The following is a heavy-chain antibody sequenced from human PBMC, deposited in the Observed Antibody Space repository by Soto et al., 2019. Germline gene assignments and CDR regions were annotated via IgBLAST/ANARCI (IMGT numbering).Heavy chain of an antibody. CDR2: INPSGGST. CDR1: GHTFTNYY. CDR3: ATDGVAGTYYFDN. Sequence: GASVKVSCKASGHTFTNYYIHWVRQAPGQGLEWVTMINPSGGSTNYARKFQGRVTMTRDTSTSTVYMELSSLRSEDAAVYYCATDGVAGTYYFDNWGQGTLVTVSS. D-gene: IGHD6-19*01. V-gene: IGHV1-46*01. J-gene: IGHJ4*02.